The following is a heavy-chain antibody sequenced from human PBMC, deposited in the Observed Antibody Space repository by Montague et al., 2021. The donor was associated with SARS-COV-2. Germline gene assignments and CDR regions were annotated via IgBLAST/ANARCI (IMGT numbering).Heavy chain of an antibody. D-gene: IGHD3-3*01. J-gene: IGHJ6*02. CDR2: INSDGSST. Sequence: SLRLSCAASGFTFRSYWMHWVRQAPGKGLVWVSRINSDGSSTGYVDSVKGRFTISRDNAKNTLYLQMNSLRAEDTAVYYCARSIGDFWSGYEDYHSAMGVWGQGTTVTVSS. V-gene: IGHV3-74*01. CDR1: GFTFRSYW. CDR3: ARSIGDFWSGYEDYHSAMGV.